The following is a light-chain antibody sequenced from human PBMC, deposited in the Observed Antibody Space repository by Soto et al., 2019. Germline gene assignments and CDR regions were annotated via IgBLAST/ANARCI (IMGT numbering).Light chain of an antibody. CDR2: AAS. CDR1: QGISSY. Sequence: DIQLPQSPSFLSASVGDRVTITCRASQGISSYLAWYQQKPGKAPKLLIYAASTLQSGVPSRFSGSGSGTEFTLTISSLQPEDFATYYCQQLNSYPRGTFGQGTKVEIK. CDR3: QQLNSYPRGT. V-gene: IGKV1-9*01. J-gene: IGKJ1*01.